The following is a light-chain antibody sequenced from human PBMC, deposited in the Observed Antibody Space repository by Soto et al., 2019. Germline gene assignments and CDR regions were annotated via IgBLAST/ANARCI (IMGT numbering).Light chain of an antibody. J-gene: IGKJ1*01. V-gene: IGKV1-39*01. Sequence: DIQMTQSPSSLSASVEDRVIITCRASQSISNHLNWYQQKPGKAPKLLIFAASSLQSGVPSRFSGSRSGPDFTLTIRSLQPEDFATYYCQQSDRSPPTCGQGPKVEIK. CDR3: QQSDRSPPT. CDR2: AAS. CDR1: QSISNH.